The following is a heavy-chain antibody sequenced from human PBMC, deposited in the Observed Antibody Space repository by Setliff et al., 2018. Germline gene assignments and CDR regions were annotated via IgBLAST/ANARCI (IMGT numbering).Heavy chain of an antibody. CDR2: ISAYDGNT. CDR3: AKTKGFGDGWFDP. CDR1: GYTFTNYG. Sequence: ASVKVSCKASGYTFTNYGITWVRQAPGQGLEWMAWISAYDGNTKYAQKFQGRVTMTTDTSTSTAYMELSGLTSDDTAVYYCAKTKGFGDGWFDPWGQGTLVTVSS. D-gene: IGHD3-10*01. J-gene: IGHJ5*02. V-gene: IGHV1-18*01.